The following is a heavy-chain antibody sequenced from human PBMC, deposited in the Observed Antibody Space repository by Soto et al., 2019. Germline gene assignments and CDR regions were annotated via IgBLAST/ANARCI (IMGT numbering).Heavy chain of an antibody. J-gene: IGHJ4*02. Sequence: ASVKVSCKASGYTFTGYYMHWVRQAPGQGLEWMGWINPNSGGTNYAQKFQGWVTMTRDTSISTAYMELSRLRSDDTAVYYCARVKGIAVAGTFGGGYYFDYWGQGTLVTSPQ. V-gene: IGHV1-2*04. D-gene: IGHD6-19*01. CDR1: GYTFTGYY. CDR3: ARVKGIAVAGTFGGGYYFDY. CDR2: INPNSGGT.